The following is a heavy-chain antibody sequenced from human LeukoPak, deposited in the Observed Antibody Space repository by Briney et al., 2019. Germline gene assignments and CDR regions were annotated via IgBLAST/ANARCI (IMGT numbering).Heavy chain of an antibody. CDR3: AKDQKGSSSWYRRPITNWFDP. Sequence: GGSLRLSCAASGFTFSSYTMSWVRQAPGKGLEWVSAISGSGGSTYYADSVKGRFTISRDNSKNTLYLQMNSLRAEDTAVYYCAKDQKGSSSWYRRPITNWFDPWGQGTLVTVSS. D-gene: IGHD6-13*01. CDR2: ISGSGGST. CDR1: GFTFSSYT. V-gene: IGHV3-23*01. J-gene: IGHJ5*02.